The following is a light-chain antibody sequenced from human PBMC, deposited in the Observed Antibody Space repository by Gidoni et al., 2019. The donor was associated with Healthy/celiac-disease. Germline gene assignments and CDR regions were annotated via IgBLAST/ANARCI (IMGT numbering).Light chain of an antibody. CDR1: QGISNY. J-gene: IGKJ4*01. V-gene: IGKV1-27*01. CDR3: QKYNSAPLT. Sequence: DIQMTQSPSSLSASVGDRVTTTGRASQGISNYLAWYQQKPGKVPKLLIRAASTLQSGVPSRFSGRGSGTDFTLTISSLQPEDVATYYCQKYNSAPLTFGGGTKVEIK. CDR2: AAS.